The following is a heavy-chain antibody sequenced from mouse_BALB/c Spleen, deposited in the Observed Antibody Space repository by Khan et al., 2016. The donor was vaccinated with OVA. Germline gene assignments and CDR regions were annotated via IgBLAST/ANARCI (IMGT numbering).Heavy chain of an antibody. CDR1: GYSITTDYA. D-gene: IGHD1-1*01. Sequence: EVQLQESGPGLVKPSQSLSLTCTVTGYSITTDYAWNWIRQFPGNKLEWMGYIRYSGNTKYNPSLQSRISITRDTSKNQFFLQLKSVTTEDTARDYCAKVYGGDFDCWGQGTTLTVSS. CDR2: IRYSGNT. J-gene: IGHJ2*01. V-gene: IGHV3-2*02. CDR3: AKVYGGDFDC.